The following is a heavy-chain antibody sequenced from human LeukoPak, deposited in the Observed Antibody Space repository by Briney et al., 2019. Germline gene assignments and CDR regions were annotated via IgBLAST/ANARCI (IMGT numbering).Heavy chain of an antibody. CDR2: ISSSSSYI. D-gene: IGHD3-10*01. V-gene: IGHV3-21*01. CDR1: GFTFSSYS. Sequence: GGSLRLSCAASGFTFSSYSMNWVRQAPGKGLEWVSSISSSSSYIYYADSVKGGFTISRDNAKNSLYLQMNSLRAEDTAVYYCARDPIYGSGSYEGDYWDQGTLVTVSS. CDR3: ARDPIYGSGSYEGDY. J-gene: IGHJ4*02.